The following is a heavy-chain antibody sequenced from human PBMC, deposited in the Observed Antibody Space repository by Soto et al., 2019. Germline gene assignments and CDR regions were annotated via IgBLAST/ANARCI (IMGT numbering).Heavy chain of an antibody. CDR3: ARHFSDFWSGYSRLCDY. J-gene: IGHJ4*02. CDR1: GGSISSSSYY. Sequence: LQLQESGPGLVKPSETLSLTCTVSGGSISSSSYYWGWIRQPPGTGLEWIGSIYYSGSIYYNPSLKSRVTISVDTSKNQFSLKLSSVNAADTAVYYCARHFSDFWSGYSRLCDYWGQGTLVTVSS. CDR2: IYYSGSI. V-gene: IGHV4-39*01. D-gene: IGHD3-3*01.